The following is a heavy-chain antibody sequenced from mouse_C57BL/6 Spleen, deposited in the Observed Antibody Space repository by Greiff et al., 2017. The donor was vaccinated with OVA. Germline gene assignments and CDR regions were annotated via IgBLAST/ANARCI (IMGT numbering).Heavy chain of an antibody. Sequence: EVKLLESGPGLAKPSQTLSLTCSVTGYSITSDYWNWIRKFPGNKLEYMGYISYSGSTYYNPSLKSRISITRDTSKNPYYLQLNSVTTEDTATYYCARSDSSGSAWFAYWGQGTLVTVSA. CDR2: ISYSGST. J-gene: IGHJ3*01. CDR3: ARSDSSGSAWFAY. CDR1: GYSITSDY. D-gene: IGHD3-2*02. V-gene: IGHV3-8*01.